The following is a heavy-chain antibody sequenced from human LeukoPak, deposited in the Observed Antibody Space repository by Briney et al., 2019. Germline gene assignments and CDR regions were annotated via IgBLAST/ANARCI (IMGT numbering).Heavy chain of an antibody. Sequence: SVKVSCKASGGTFSSYAISWVRQAPGQGLEWMGGIIPIFGTANYAQKFQGRVTITTDESTRTAYMELSSLRSEDTAVYYCARDTTYTYYYGSGSYSENWFDPWGQGTLVTVSS. D-gene: IGHD3-10*01. V-gene: IGHV1-69*05. CDR3: ARDTTYTYYYGSGSYSENWFDP. CDR1: GGTFSSYA. CDR2: IIPIFGTA. J-gene: IGHJ5*02.